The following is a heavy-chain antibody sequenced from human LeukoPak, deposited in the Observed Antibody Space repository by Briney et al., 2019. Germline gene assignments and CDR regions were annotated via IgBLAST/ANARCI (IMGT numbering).Heavy chain of an antibody. V-gene: IGHV3-7*01. D-gene: IGHD3-3*01. J-gene: IGHJ4*02. CDR1: GFTFSSYE. Sequence: PGGSLRLSCAASGFTFSSYEMNWVRQAPGKGLEWVANIKKDGSEKYYVDSVEGRFTISRDNAKNSLYLQMNSLRAEDTAVYYCAREGDYDFWSGPPRDYWGQGTLVTVSS. CDR3: AREGDYDFWSGPPRDY. CDR2: IKKDGSEK.